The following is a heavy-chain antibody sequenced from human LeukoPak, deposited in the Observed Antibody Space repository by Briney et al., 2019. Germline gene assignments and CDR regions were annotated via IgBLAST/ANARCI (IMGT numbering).Heavy chain of an antibody. Sequence: SETLSLTCAVYGGSFSGYYWSWIRQPPGKGLEWIGEINHSGSTNYNPSLKSRVTISVDTSKNQFSLKLSSVTAADTAVYYCARGRSAVRAFDIWGQGTMVTVSS. CDR2: INHSGST. CDR3: ARGRSAVRAFDI. J-gene: IGHJ3*02. CDR1: GGSFSGYY. V-gene: IGHV4-34*01.